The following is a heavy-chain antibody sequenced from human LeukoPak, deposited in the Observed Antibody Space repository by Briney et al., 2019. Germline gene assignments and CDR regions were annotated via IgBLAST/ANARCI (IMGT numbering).Heavy chain of an antibody. CDR3: AREYYGALDY. CDR2: LSSDGSNT. CDR1: GFTFSGFP. D-gene: IGHD4-17*01. J-gene: IGHJ4*02. V-gene: IGHV3-30-3*01. Sequence: PGGSLRLSCAASGFTFSGFPTHWVRQAPGKGLEWVAALSSDGSNTYYTDSVKGRFTISRDNSKNKVYLQMNSLRAEDTAVYYCAREYYGALDYRGQGTLVTVSS.